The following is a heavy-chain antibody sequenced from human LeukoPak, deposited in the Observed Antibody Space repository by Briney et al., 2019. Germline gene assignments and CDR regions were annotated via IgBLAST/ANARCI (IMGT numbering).Heavy chain of an antibody. J-gene: IGHJ4*02. V-gene: IGHV3-7*01. Sequence: GGSLRLSCAASGFTFRSYCMSWVRQAPGKGLEWVANIKQDGNERYYLDSVKGRFSISRDNANNSLNLQMNSLRAEDTAVYYCARDHRFIPALMDFWGQGTLVAVSS. CDR2: IKQDGNER. D-gene: IGHD6-6*01. CDR3: ARDHRFIPALMDF. CDR1: GFTFRSYC.